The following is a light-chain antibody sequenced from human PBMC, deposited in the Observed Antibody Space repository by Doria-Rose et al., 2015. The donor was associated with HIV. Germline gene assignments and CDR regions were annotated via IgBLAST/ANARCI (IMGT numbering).Light chain of an antibody. CDR1: QSVSANY. J-gene: IGKJ1*01. V-gene: IGKV3-20*01. CDR3: HQYASSRA. Sequence: TQSPGTRSLSPGERATLSCRASQSVSANYLAWYQQRPGQSPRLLIYGASSRATDIPDRFSGSGSGTDFTLTISRLEPEDFAVYYCHQYASSRAFGQGTKVEIK. CDR2: GAS.